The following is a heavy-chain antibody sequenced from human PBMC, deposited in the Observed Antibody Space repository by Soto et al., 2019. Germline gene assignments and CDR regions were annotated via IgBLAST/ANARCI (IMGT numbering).Heavy chain of an antibody. CDR2: ISSNGGST. Sequence: GGSLRLSCSASGFTFSSYAMHWVRQAPGKGLEYVSAISSNGGSTYYADSVKGRFTISRDNSKNTLYLQMSSLRAEDTAVYYCVKGSGIGWLQLFDYWGQGTLVTVSS. V-gene: IGHV3-64D*08. D-gene: IGHD5-12*01. CDR1: GFTFSSYA. J-gene: IGHJ4*02. CDR3: VKGSGIGWLQLFDY.